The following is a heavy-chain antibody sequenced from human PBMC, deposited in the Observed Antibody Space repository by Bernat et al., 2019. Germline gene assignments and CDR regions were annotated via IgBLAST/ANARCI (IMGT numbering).Heavy chain of an antibody. J-gene: IGHJ2*01. CDR2: ISGDGGST. D-gene: IGHD3-3*01. V-gene: IGHV3-43*02. CDR3: AKGNDDFRSGYFDWYFDL. Sequence: EVQLVESGGGVVQPGGSLRLSCAASGFTFDDYAMHWVRQAPGKGLEWVSLISGDGGSTYYADSVKGRFTISRDNSKNSLYLQMNSLRTEDTAMYYCAKGNDDFRSGYFDWYFDLWGRGTLVTVSS. CDR1: GFTFDDYA.